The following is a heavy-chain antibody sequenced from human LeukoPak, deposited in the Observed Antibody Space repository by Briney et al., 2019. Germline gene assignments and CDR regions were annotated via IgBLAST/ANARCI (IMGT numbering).Heavy chain of an antibody. CDR2: ISTKNGNA. D-gene: IGHD5-24*01. Sequence: ASVKVSCKTSGYTFSNNALSWVRQAPGEGLEWMGWISTKNGNANYAQNFQGRVTMTTDTSTNTAYMELRSLRSDDTAVYYCARDNSVRDEAWWFNPWGQGTLVTVSS. V-gene: IGHV1-18*01. CDR1: GYTFSNNA. J-gene: IGHJ5*02. CDR3: ARDNSVRDEAWWFNP.